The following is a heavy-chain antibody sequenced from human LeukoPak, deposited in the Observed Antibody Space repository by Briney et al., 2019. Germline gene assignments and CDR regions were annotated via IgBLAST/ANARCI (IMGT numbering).Heavy chain of an antibody. D-gene: IGHD6-13*01. V-gene: IGHV4-59*01. Sequence: PGGSLRLSCAASGFTFDDYAMHWVRQPPGKGLEWIGYIYYTGSTNYNPSLKSRVTISVDTSKNQFSLKLSSVTAADTAVYYCARDRPGGSSLDYWGQGTLVTVSS. CDR2: IYYTGST. CDR3: ARDRPGGSSLDY. CDR1: GFTFDDYA. J-gene: IGHJ4*02.